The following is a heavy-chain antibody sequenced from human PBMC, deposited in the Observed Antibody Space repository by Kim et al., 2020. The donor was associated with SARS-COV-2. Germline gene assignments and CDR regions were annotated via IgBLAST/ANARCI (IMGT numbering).Heavy chain of an antibody. CDR2: INPSGGST. D-gene: IGHD6-13*01. J-gene: IGHJ4*02. CDR1: GYTFTSYY. V-gene: IGHV1-46*01. CDR3: ARLGKPGIAAAGQMD. Sequence: ASVKVSCKASGYTFTSYYMHWVRQAPGQGLEWMGIINPSGGSTSYAQKFQGRVTMTRDTSTSTVYMELSSLRSEDTAVYYCARLGKPGIAAAGQMDWGQGTLVTVSS.